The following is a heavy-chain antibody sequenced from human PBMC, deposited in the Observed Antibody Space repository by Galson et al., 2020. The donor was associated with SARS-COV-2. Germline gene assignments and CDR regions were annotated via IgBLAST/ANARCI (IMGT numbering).Heavy chain of an antibody. V-gene: IGHV2-5*02. CDR2: IYWDDDE. Sequence: SGPTLVKPTQTLTLTCTFSGFSLSSSGVGVGWIRQPPGKALEWLALIYWDDDEHYSPSLKSRLTITKATSKNQVVLTMTNMDPVDTCTYFFAHVLYFESSGYWGFDYWGQGTRVIVSS. CDR1: GFSLSSSGVG. J-gene: IGHJ4*02. CDR3: AHVLYFESSGYWGFDY. D-gene: IGHD3-22*01.